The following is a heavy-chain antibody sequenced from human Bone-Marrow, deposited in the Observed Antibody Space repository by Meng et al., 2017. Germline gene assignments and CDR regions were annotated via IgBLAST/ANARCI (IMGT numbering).Heavy chain of an antibody. V-gene: IGHV3-21*01. Sequence: GESLKISCAASGFTFSSYSMNWVRQAPGKGLEWVSSISSSSSYIYYADSVKGRFTISRDNAKNSLYLEMDSLRDEDAAMYYCARGVGSGLSIGKFDYWGQGTLVTVSS. J-gene: IGHJ4*02. CDR2: ISSSSSYI. CDR3: ARGVGSGLSIGKFDY. D-gene: IGHD3-10*01. CDR1: GFTFSSYS.